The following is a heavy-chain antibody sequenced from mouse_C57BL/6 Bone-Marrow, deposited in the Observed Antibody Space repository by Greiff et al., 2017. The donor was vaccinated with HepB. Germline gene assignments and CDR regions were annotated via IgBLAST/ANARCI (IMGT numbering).Heavy chain of an antibody. J-gene: IGHJ4*01. V-gene: IGHV1-58*01. D-gene: IGHD1-1*01. Sequence: VQLQQPGAELVKPGASVKMSCKTSGYTFTSYGINWVKQRPGQGLEWIGYIYMGNGYTEYNEKFKGKATLTSDTSSSTAYMQLSSLTSEDSAIYFCARSGFITTMDYWGQGTSVTVSS. CDR1: GYTFTSYG. CDR3: ARSGFITTMDY. CDR2: IYMGNGYT.